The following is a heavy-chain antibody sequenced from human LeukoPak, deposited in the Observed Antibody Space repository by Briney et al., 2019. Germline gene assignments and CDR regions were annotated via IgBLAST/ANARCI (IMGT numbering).Heavy chain of an antibody. CDR2: INPTGGST. V-gene: IGHV1-46*01. J-gene: IGHJ4*02. D-gene: IGHD6-6*01. CDR3: ARTAARRFDY. Sequence: ASVKVSCKASGYTFPSYFMHWVRQAPGQGLEWMGIINPTGGSTTYAQKFQGRVTMTRNTSTSTVYMELSSLRSDDTAVYYYARTAARRFDYWGQGTLVTVSS. CDR1: GYTFPSYF.